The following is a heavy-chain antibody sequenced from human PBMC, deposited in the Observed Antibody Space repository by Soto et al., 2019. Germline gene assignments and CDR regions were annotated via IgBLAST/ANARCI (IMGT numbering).Heavy chain of an antibody. J-gene: IGHJ5*02. CDR2: IYYSGST. V-gene: IGHV4-59*01. CDR1: GGSISSYY. D-gene: IGHD5-12*01. Sequence: QVQLQESGPGLVKPSETLSLTCTVSGGSISSYYWSWIRQPPGKGLEWIGYIYYSGSTNYNPSLKSRVTISVDTSKNQFSLKLSSVTATDPAVYYCARDRVATSWFDPWGQGTLVTVSS. CDR3: ARDRVATSWFDP.